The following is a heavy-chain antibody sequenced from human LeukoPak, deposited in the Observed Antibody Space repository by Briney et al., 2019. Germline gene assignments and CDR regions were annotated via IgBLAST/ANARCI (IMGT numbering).Heavy chain of an antibody. Sequence: PGGSLRLSCAASGFTFSSYEMNWVRQAPGKGLEWVSYISSSGSIIYYADSVKGRFTISRDNAKNSLYLQMNSLRAEDTAVYYCARGDTAMVDYYYMDVWGKGTTVTISS. CDR3: ARGDTAMVDYYYMDV. V-gene: IGHV3-48*03. J-gene: IGHJ6*03. CDR1: GFTFSSYE. D-gene: IGHD5-18*01. CDR2: ISSSGSII.